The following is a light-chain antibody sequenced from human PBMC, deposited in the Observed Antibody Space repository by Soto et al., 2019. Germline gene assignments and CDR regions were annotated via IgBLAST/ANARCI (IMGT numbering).Light chain of an antibody. CDR1: QSVGSY. CDR3: QQRSNWQIS. CDR2: DAS. J-gene: IGKJ5*01. Sequence: EIVLTQSPATLSLSPGEPATRSCRASQSVGSYLAWYLQKPGQAPTLLIYDASNRATGIPARFSGSGSGTDFTLTISSLAPEDFAVYYCQQRSNWQISFGQGTRLEIK. V-gene: IGKV3-11*01.